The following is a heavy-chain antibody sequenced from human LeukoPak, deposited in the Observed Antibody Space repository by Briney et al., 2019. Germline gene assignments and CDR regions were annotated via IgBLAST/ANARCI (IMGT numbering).Heavy chain of an antibody. CDR2: IYYSGST. Sequence: SETLSLTCTVSGGSISSYYWSWIRQPPGKGLEWIGYIYYSGSTYYNPSLKSRVTISVDTSKNQFSLKLSSVTAADTAVYYCARVSVVPAAIGWFDPWGQGTLVTVSS. J-gene: IGHJ5*02. D-gene: IGHD2-2*02. CDR3: ARVSVVPAAIGWFDP. V-gene: IGHV4-59*12. CDR1: GGSISSYY.